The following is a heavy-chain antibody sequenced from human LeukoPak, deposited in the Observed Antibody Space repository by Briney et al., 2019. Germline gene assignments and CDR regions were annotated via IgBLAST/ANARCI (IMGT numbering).Heavy chain of an antibody. CDR2: IYYSGST. J-gene: IGHJ4*02. CDR1: GGSISSYY. CDR3: ARSSGSGTLIDY. D-gene: IGHD3-10*01. Sequence: SETLSLTCTVSGGSISSYYWTWIRQSPGKGLEWIGYIYYSGSTNYNPSLKSRVTISVDTSKNQFSLKLSSVTAADTAVYYCARSSGSGTLIDYWGQGTLVTVSS. V-gene: IGHV4-59*01.